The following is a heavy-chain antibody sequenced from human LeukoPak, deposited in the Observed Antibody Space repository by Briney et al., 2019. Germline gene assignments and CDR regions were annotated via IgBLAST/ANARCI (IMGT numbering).Heavy chain of an antibody. V-gene: IGHV3-21*06. CDR3: ARAPYDILTGYSPYYFES. Sequence: GGSLRLSCAASGFTVSSNYMSWVRQAPGKGLEWVSSISSTSSHIYYADSVKGRFTISRDNAKNSLYLQMNSLRAEDTAVYYCARAPYDILTGYSPYYFESWGQGTLVTVSS. CDR1: GFTVSSNY. CDR2: ISSTSSHI. J-gene: IGHJ4*02. D-gene: IGHD3-9*01.